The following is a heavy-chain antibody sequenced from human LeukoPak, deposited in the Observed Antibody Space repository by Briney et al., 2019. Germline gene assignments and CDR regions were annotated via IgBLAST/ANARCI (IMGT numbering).Heavy chain of an antibody. CDR2: ISSSSSYI. CDR3: AKDGKLLWFGELLNYYYMDV. D-gene: IGHD3-10*01. V-gene: IGHV3-21*04. J-gene: IGHJ6*03. Sequence: GGSLRLSCAASGFTFSSYSMNWVRQAPGKGLEWVSSISSSSSYIYYADSVKGRFTISRDNAKNSLYLQMNSLRAEDTAVYYCAKDGKLLWFGELLNYYYMDVWGKGTTVTVSS. CDR1: GFTFSSYS.